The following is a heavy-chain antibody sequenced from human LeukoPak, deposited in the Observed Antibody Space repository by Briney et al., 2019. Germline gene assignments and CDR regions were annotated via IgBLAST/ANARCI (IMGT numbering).Heavy chain of an antibody. V-gene: IGHV4-30-2*01. CDR1: GGSISSGGYY. CDR2: IYHSGST. Sequence: SETLSLTCTVSGGSISSGGYYWSWIRQPPGKGLEWIGYIYHSGSTYYNPSLKSRVTISVDRSKNQFSLKLSSVTAADTAVYYCARDPPEAAGDYWGQGTLVTVSS. J-gene: IGHJ4*02. D-gene: IGHD6-13*01. CDR3: ARDPPEAAGDY.